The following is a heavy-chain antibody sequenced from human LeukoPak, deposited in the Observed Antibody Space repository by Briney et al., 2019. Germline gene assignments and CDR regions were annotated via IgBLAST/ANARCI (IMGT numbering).Heavy chain of an antibody. CDR3: LSGHYNVFDH. Sequence: SETLSLTCTVSGASLSVSGRNWGWVRQPPGKGLEWIASIYYSGSTYYSPSLESRVTMSVDTSKNQFSLKLSSLTATDTAVYYCLSGHYNVFDHWGQGTLVTVSP. D-gene: IGHD3-9*01. CDR1: GASLSVSGRN. CDR2: IYYSGST. J-gene: IGHJ5*02. V-gene: IGHV4-39*01.